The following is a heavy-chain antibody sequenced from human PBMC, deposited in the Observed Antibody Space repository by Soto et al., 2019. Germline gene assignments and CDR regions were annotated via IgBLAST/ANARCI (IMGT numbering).Heavy chain of an antibody. CDR3: ARGQKGIVATH. J-gene: IGHJ4*02. CDR2: VKDGGST. D-gene: IGHD5-12*01. CDR1: GGSLTGYY. V-gene: IGHV4-34*01. Sequence: QVQLQQWGAGLLKPSETLSLTCTVNGGSLTGYYWSWIRQPPGKGLEWIGEVKDGGSTNYSPSLSGQVHKSEDSSKSHFSLRLNFVTAADTAVYFCARGQKGIVATHWDQGALVTVSS.